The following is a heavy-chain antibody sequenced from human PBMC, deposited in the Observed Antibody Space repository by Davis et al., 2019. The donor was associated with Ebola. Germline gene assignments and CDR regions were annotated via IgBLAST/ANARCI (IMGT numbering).Heavy chain of an antibody. D-gene: IGHD4-23*01. CDR3: ATPQTTVVTGWFDP. V-gene: IGHV3-7*01. CDR2: IQQDGSEK. CDR1: GFTFSSYW. Sequence: GESLKIPCAASGFTFSSYWMSWVRQAPGKGLEWVANIQQDGSEKYYVDSVKGRFTISRDNAKNSLYPQMNSLRAEDTAVYYCATPQTTVVTGWFDPWGQGTLVTVSS. J-gene: IGHJ5*02.